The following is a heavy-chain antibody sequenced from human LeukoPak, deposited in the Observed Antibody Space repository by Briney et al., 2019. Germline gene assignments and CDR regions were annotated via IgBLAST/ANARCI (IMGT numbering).Heavy chain of an antibody. J-gene: IGHJ4*02. D-gene: IGHD6-19*01. CDR3: ARDSSSGWAY. CDR1: GYTFTSYG. V-gene: IGHV1-46*01. CDR2: INPSGGST. Sequence: ASVKVSCKASGYTFTSYGISWVRQAPGQGLEWMGIINPSGGSTSYAQKFQGRVTMTRDTSTSTVYMELSSLRSEDTAVYYCARDSSSGWAYWGQGTLVTVSS.